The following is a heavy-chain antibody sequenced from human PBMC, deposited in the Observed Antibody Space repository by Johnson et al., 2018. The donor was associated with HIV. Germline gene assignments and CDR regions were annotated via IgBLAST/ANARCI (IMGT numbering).Heavy chain of an antibody. CDR3: ASSWGNAFDI. Sequence: QVQLVESVGGVVQPGRSLRLSCAASGLTFSSYAMHWVRQTPGKGLAWVAIISYDGSNKYYADSVKGRFTISRDNSKNTLYLQMNSLRAEDTAVYYCASSWGNAFDIWGQGTMVTVSS. CDR1: GLTFSSYA. D-gene: IGHD7-27*01. J-gene: IGHJ3*02. V-gene: IGHV3-30*03. CDR2: ISYDGSNK.